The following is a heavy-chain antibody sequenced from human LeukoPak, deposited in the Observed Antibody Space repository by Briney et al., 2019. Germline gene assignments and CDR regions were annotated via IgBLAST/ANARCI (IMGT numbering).Heavy chain of an antibody. D-gene: IGHD5-12*01. CDR1: EFTFNTYT. CDR3: ARSGGYDKLDY. V-gene: IGHV3-21*01. Sequence: PGGSLRLSCAASEFTFNTYTMNWVRKAPGKGLEWVSSVSSSSNYIYYADSVKGRFTISRDNAKNSLYLQMNSLRAEDTAVYYCARSGGYDKLDYWGQGTLVTVSS. CDR2: VSSSSNYI. J-gene: IGHJ4*02.